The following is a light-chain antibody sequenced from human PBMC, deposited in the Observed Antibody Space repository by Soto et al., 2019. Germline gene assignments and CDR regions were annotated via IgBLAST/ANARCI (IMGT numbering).Light chain of an antibody. CDR3: HQDYSTPRT. CDR1: QNLLYRSVNQNY. CDR2: WAS. V-gene: IGKV4-1*01. Sequence: DIVLTQSPDSLAVSLXXRXTINCKXXQNLLYRSVNQNYXXXXXXXXGPXPKLLIYWASTRESGVPERVSGSGYGTDFTLTISSLQAEDVAVYYCHQDYSTPRTFGQGTKV. J-gene: IGKJ1*01.